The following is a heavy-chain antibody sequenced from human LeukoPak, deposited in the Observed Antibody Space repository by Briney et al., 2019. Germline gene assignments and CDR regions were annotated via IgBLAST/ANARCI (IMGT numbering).Heavy chain of an antibody. CDR3: AKMVREFYTISYYFDY. D-gene: IGHD2-8*01. CDR1: GFTFSSYA. Sequence: GGSLRLSCAVSGFTFSSYAMNWVRQAPGKGLEWVSGISGSGAGTYYADSVKGRFTISRDNSKNTLYLQMNSLRAEDTDVYYCAKMVREFYTISYYFDYWGQGTLVTVSS. V-gene: IGHV3-23*01. CDR2: ISGSGAGT. J-gene: IGHJ4*02.